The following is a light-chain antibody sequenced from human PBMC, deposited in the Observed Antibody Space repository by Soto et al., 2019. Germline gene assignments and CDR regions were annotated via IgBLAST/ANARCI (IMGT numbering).Light chain of an antibody. Sequence: QSVLTQPPSVSGAPGQRVTISCTGNSSNIGAGFDVHWYQQLPGTAPKLLIYDNSNRPSGVPDRFSGSKSGTSASLAITGLQAVDGTDYYCQSYDSRLSAVVFGGGTQLTVL. CDR2: DNS. CDR1: SSNIGAGFD. J-gene: IGLJ2*01. V-gene: IGLV1-40*01. CDR3: QSYDSRLSAVV.